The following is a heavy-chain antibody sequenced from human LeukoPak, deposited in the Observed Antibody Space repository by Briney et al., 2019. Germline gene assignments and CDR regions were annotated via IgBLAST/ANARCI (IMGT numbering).Heavy chain of an antibody. V-gene: IGHV4-34*01. Sequence: SETLSLTCAVYGGSFSAYYWSWIRQPPGKGLEWIGEINHSGSTKYNPSLKSRGTISVDTSKNQFSLNLSSVTAADTAVYYCARGPYYDFWSGYYRGDDYYYYYYMDVWGKGTTVTVSS. D-gene: IGHD3-3*01. CDR1: GGSFSAYY. J-gene: IGHJ6*03. CDR3: ARGPYYDFWSGYYRGDDYYYYYYMDV. CDR2: INHSGST.